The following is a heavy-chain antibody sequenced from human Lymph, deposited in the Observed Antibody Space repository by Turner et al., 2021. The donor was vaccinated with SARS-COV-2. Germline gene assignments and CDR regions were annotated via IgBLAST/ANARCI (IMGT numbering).Heavy chain of an antibody. Sequence: VRLVESRGGVAQPGRSRTLSCPAYGFTFSISGIDWVRQAPGKGLKWVAGVWYEGSNKFYADSVKGRFTSSRDNSKNTRYLQMNSIRAEDTDVYYLARHNGGRLDYWGQGTLVTVSS. V-gene: IGHV3-33*01. CDR2: VWYEGSNK. J-gene: IGHJ4*02. CDR1: GFTFSISG. CDR3: ARHNGGRLDY. D-gene: IGHD2-8*01.